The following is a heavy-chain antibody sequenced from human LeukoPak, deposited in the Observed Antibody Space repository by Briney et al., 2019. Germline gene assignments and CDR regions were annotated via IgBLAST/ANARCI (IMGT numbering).Heavy chain of an antibody. D-gene: IGHD5-18*01. CDR1: GYTLTELS. CDR3: AILDTAMVTSAY. J-gene: IGHJ4*02. V-gene: IGHV1-24*01. Sequence: ASVKVSCKVSGYTLTELSMHWVRQAPGKGLEWMGGFDPEDGETIYAQKFQGRVTMTEDTSTDTAYMELSSLRSEDTAVYHCAILDTAMVTSAYWGQGTLVTVSS. CDR2: FDPEDGET.